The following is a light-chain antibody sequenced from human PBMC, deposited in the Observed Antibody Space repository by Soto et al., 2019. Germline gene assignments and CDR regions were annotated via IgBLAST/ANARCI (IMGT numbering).Light chain of an antibody. Sequence: EILLTQSPGTLALSPGERATLSCRASQSVNSRLAWYQHRPGQAPTLLISGASNRASGIPARFSGSASGTEFTLTISCLQSEDFAVYYCQQYNNWHPITFGQGTRLEI. V-gene: IGKV3-15*01. J-gene: IGKJ5*01. CDR2: GAS. CDR3: QQYNNWHPIT. CDR1: QSVNSR.